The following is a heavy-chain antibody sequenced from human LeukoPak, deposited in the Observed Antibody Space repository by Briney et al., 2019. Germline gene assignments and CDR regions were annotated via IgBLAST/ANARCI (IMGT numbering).Heavy chain of an antibody. V-gene: IGHV3-7*01. J-gene: IGHJ4*02. CDR3: GRFGYVAGIDL. CDR2: IDPAGTDT. Sequence: GGSLRLSWSASGFSFNSYWMTWVRQPPGRGLEWVANIDPAGTDTYYVDPVKGRFTISRDNAKNLVYLQMNTLRAEDTAVYSCGRFGYVAGIDLWGQGTLVTVSS. D-gene: IGHD6-19*01. CDR1: GFSFNSYW.